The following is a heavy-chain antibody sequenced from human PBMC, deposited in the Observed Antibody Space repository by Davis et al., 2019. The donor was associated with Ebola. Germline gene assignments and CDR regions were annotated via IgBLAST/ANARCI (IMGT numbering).Heavy chain of an antibody. Sequence: ASVKVSCKTSGDTFGEYGYNWVRQAPGQRLEWMGWMNPNSGNTGYAQKFQGRVTMTRNTSINTAYMELSSLRSEDSAVYYCAREIKRAVQGSFFENWGQGTLVTVSS. CDR3: AREIKRAVQGSFFEN. V-gene: IGHV1-8*01. CDR2: MNPNSGNT. D-gene: IGHD3-16*02. CDR1: GDTFGEYG. J-gene: IGHJ4*02.